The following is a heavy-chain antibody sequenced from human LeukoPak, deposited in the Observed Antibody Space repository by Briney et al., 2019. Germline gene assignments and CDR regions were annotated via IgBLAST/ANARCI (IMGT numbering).Heavy chain of an antibody. CDR3: ARLEAY. D-gene: IGHD3-3*01. CDR2: IYYSGST. J-gene: IGHJ4*02. Sequence: PSETLSLTCTVSGGSIGSSSYFWSWIRQPPGKGLEWIATIYYSGSTYYSPSLKSRVTISVDTSKNQFSLKLSPVTAADTAVYYCARLEAYWGQGTLVTVSS. V-gene: IGHV4-39*01. CDR1: GGSIGSSSYF.